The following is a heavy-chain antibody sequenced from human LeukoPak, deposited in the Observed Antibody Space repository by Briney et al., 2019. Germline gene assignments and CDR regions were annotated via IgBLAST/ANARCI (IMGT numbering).Heavy chain of an antibody. CDR2: ISAGNGNT. CDR1: GYTFTSYA. D-gene: IGHD1-26*01. V-gene: IGHV1-3*01. Sequence: ASVKVSCKASGYTFTSYAIHWVRQAPGQRLEWMEWISAGNGNTKYSQNFQGRVTFISNTSATTAFMELSSLRSEDAAVYYCARDSGSGSNDYWGQGTLVTVSS. CDR3: ARDSGSGSNDY. J-gene: IGHJ4*02.